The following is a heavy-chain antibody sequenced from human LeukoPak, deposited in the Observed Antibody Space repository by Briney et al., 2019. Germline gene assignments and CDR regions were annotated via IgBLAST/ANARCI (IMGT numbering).Heavy chain of an antibody. CDR3: ARDLGSEASADNVGVAFDI. J-gene: IGHJ3*02. D-gene: IGHD6-13*01. V-gene: IGHV1-69*05. Sequence: SVKVSCKASGGTFSSYAISWVRQAPGQGLEWMGGIIPIFGTANYTQKFQGRVTITTDESTSTAYMELSSLRSEDTAVYYCARDLGSEASADNVGVAFDIWGQGTMVTVSS. CDR2: IIPIFGTA. CDR1: GGTFSSYA.